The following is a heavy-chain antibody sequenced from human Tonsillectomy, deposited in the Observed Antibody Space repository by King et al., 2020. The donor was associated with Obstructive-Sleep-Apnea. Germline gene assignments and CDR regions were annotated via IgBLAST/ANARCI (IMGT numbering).Heavy chain of an antibody. CDR3: ASSFYDSSGYYSWVDY. CDR1: GGSISSSNC. CDR2: IYHSGST. J-gene: IGHJ4*02. D-gene: IGHD3-22*01. Sequence: VQLQESGPGLVKPSGTLSLTCAVSGGSISSSNCWSWVRQPPGKGLEWIGGIYHSGSTNYNPSLKRLVTISVDKCKNQFSLKLCSVTAADTAVYYCASSFYDSSGYYSWVDYWGQGTLVTVSS. V-gene: IGHV4-4*02.